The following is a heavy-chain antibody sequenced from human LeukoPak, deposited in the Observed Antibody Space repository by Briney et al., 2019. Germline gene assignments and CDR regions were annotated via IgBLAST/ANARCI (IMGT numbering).Heavy chain of an antibody. V-gene: IGHV3-30-3*01. Sequence: GGSLRLSCAASGFTFSSYAMRWVRQAPGKGLEWVAVISYDGSNKYYADSVKGRFTISRDNSKNTLYLQMNSLRAEDTAVYYCARDAMVRGALCAFDIWGQGTMVTVSS. CDR3: ARDAMVRGALCAFDI. CDR2: ISYDGSNK. D-gene: IGHD3-10*01. J-gene: IGHJ3*02. CDR1: GFTFSSYA.